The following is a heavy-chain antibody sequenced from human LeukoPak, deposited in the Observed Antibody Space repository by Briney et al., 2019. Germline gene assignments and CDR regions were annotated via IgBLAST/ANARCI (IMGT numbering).Heavy chain of an antibody. CDR1: GGSINSYY. CDR3: ARDVRSVDTAILTP. Sequence: SETLSLTCTVSGGSINSYYWSWIRQPAGKGLEWIGRIYTSGSTNYNPSLKSRVTMSVDTSKNQFSLKLSSVTAADTAVYYCARDVRSVDTAILTPWGQGTLVTVSS. J-gene: IGHJ4*02. CDR2: IYTSGST. D-gene: IGHD5-18*01. V-gene: IGHV4-4*07.